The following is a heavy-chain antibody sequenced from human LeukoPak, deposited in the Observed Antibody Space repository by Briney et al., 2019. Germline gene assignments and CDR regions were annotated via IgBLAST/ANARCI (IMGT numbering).Heavy chain of an antibody. CDR3: ARGTQNYDILTGYFLNWFDP. CDR2: IYYSGST. D-gene: IGHD3-9*01. V-gene: IGHV4-59*01. Sequence: SETLSLTCTVSGGSISSYYWSWIRQPPGKGLEWIGYIYYSGSTNYNPSLKSRVTISVDTSKNQFSLKLSSVTAADTAVYYCARGTQNYDILTGYFLNWFDPWGQGTLVTVSS. CDR1: GGSISSYY. J-gene: IGHJ5*02.